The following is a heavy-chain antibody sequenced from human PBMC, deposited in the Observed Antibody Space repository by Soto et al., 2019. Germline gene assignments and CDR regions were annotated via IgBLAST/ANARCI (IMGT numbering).Heavy chain of an antibody. Sequence: EVQLVESGGVVVQPGGSLRLSCAASGFTFDDYTMHWVRQAPGKGLEWVSLISWDGGSTYYADSVKGRFTISRDNSKNSLYLQMNSLRTEDTALYYCANAEDYGDYGGYFDLWGRGTLVTVSS. CDR2: ISWDGGST. CDR1: GFTFDDYT. CDR3: ANAEDYGDYGGYFDL. V-gene: IGHV3-43*01. D-gene: IGHD4-17*01. J-gene: IGHJ2*01.